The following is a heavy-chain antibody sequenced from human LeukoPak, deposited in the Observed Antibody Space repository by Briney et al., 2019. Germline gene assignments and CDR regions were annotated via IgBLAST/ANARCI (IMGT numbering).Heavy chain of an antibody. CDR1: GGTFSSYA. CDR2: IIPIFGTA. D-gene: IGHD3-3*01. CDR3: ARGGYYDFEGVDY. V-gene: IGHV1-69*05. J-gene: IGHJ4*02. Sequence: SVKVSCKASGGTFSSYAISWVRQAPEQGLEWMGGIIPIFGTANYAQKFQGRVTMTRDTSTSTVYMELSSLRSEDTAVYYCARGGYYDFEGVDYWGQGTLVTVSS.